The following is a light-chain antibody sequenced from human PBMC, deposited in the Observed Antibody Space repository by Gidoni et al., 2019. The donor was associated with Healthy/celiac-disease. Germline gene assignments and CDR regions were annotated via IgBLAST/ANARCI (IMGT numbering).Light chain of an antibody. J-gene: IGLJ1*01. CDR2: DVS. CDR3: CSYAGSYV. CDR1: SSDVGGYNY. Sequence: QSPLTQPRSVSGSPGQSVPITCTGNSSDVGGYNYVLWYQQHPGKAPKLMIYDVSKRPSGVPDRFSGSKSANTASLTISGLQAEDEADYYCCSYAGSYVFGTGTKITVL. V-gene: IGLV2-11*01.